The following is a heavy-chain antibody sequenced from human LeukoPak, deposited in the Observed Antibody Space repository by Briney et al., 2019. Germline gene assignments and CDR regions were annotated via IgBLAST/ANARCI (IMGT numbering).Heavy chain of an antibody. J-gene: IGHJ4*02. V-gene: IGHV3-7*01. CDR2: IKQDGSEK. D-gene: IGHD2-15*01. CDR1: GFTFSSYW. CDR3: ARIDIVVVVAATSLDY. Sequence: GGSLRLSCAASGFTFSSYWMSWVRHAPGKGLEWVANIKQDGSEKYYVDSVKGRFTISRDNAKNSLYLQMNSLRAEDTAVYYCARIDIVVVVAATSLDYWGQGTLVTVSS.